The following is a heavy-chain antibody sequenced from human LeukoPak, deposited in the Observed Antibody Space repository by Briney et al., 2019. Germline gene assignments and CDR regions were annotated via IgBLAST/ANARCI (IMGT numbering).Heavy chain of an antibody. Sequence: ASVKVSCKASGYIFTDYHIHWVRQVPGQGLEWVGLINPNGGTTNYAQRFQGRVTFTRDTSISTAYTELSSLTSDDTAMYYCARAYTGPSNWLDPWGQGTLVTVSS. J-gene: IGHJ5*02. CDR3: ARAYTGPSNWLDP. V-gene: IGHV1-2*02. CDR1: GYIFTDYH. D-gene: IGHD1-14*01. CDR2: INPNGGTT.